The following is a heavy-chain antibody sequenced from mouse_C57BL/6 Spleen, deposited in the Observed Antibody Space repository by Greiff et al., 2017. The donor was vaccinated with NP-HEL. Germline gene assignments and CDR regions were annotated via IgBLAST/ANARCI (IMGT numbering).Heavy chain of an antibody. V-gene: IGHV1-64*01. D-gene: IGHD3-1*01. CDR1: GYTFTSYW. CDR3: ASRAEYYVDY. J-gene: IGHJ2*01. Sequence: QVQLQQPGAELVKPGASVKLSCKASGYTFTSYWMHWVKQRPGQGLEWIGMIHPNRGSTNYNEKFKSKATLTVDKSSSTAYIQLSSLTSEGSAVYYCASRAEYYVDYWGQGTTLTVSS. CDR2: IHPNRGST.